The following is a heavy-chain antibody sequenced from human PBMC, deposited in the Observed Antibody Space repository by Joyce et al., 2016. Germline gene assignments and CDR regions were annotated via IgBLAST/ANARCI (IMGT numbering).Heavy chain of an antibody. CDR1: GYTLTDLS. J-gene: IGHJ5*02. D-gene: IGHD3-9*01. CDR2: FDPEDGET. V-gene: IGHV1-24*01. Sequence: QVQLIQSGAEVEKPGASVKVSCTVSGYTLTDLSMHWVRQAPGEGLEWMGAFDPEDGETIYPQKFQGRVTMTEDTSTDTAYMELRSLRYEDTAVYYCTTSSDILTGSEGWFDPWGQGTLVTVSS. CDR3: TTSSDILTGSEGWFDP.